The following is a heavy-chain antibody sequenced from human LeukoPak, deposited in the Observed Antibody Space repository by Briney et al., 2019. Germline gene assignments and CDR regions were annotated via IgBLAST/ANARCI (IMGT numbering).Heavy chain of an antibody. J-gene: IGHJ3*01. Sequence: SQTLPLTCAISGDSVSTNSVAWNWIRQSPSRGLEWLGRTYYRSMWNNDYAVSLKSRITINPDTSKNQYSLQLNSVTPDDTALYYCARGRYSGFDLWGQGTMVTVSS. CDR1: GDSVSTNSVA. D-gene: IGHD2-15*01. V-gene: IGHV6-1*01. CDR2: TYYRSMWNN. CDR3: ARGRYSGFDL.